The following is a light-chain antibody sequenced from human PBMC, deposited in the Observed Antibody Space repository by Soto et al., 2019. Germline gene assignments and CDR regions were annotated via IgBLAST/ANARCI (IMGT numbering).Light chain of an antibody. Sequence: EIVMTQSPATLSVSPGERATLSCRASQSISTELAWYQKKPGQPPRLFIYSASTRATGVAARFTGSGSGSEFTLTISGLQSEDFAVYYCQQCHNLPLTFGQGTRLEI. CDR1: QSISTE. J-gene: IGKJ2*01. CDR2: SAS. V-gene: IGKV3-15*01. CDR3: QQCHNLPLT.